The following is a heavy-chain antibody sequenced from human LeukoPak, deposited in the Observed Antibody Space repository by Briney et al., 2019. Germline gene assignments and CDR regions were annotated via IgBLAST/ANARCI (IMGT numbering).Heavy chain of an antibody. Sequence: GGSXSXXYWSXIRQPAGKGLEWIGRIYTSGSTNYNPSLKSRVTMSVDTSKNQFSLKLSSVTAADTAVYYCARDLDYYDFDYWGQGTLVTVSS. CDR2: IYTSGST. CDR3: ARDLDYYDFDY. D-gene: IGHD3-10*01. V-gene: IGHV4-4*07. CDR1: GGSXSXXY. J-gene: IGHJ4*02.